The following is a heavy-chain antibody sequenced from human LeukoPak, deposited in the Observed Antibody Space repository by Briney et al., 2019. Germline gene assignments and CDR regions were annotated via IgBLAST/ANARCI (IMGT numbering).Heavy chain of an antibody. CDR2: IYYSGST. J-gene: IGHJ3*02. D-gene: IGHD6-13*01. CDR3: ARLFRDSSSWYWHPCAFDI. V-gene: IGHV4-39*01. CDR1: GGSISSSSYY. Sequence: SETLSLTCTVSGGSISSSSYYWGWIRQPPGKGLEWIGSIYYSGSTYYNPSLKSRVTISVDTSKNQFSLKLSSVTAADTAVYYCARLFRDSSSWYWHPCAFDIWGQGTMVTVSS.